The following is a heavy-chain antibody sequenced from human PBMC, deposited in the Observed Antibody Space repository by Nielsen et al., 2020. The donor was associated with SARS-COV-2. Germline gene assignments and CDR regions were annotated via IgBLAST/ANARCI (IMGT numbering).Heavy chain of an antibody. CDR1: GYSIGRGYY. V-gene: IGHV4-31*03. CDR2: IYSTGTT. D-gene: IGHD2/OR15-2a*01. J-gene: IGHJ3*02. Sequence: SETLSLTCNVTGYSIGRGYYWSWIRQSPGKGLEWIGYIYSTGTTYYSPSLKSRLTMSVDMSKDQFSLKLTSVTAADTALYYCARDQGNRNGFDIWGQGTMVTVSS. CDR3: ARDQGNRNGFDI.